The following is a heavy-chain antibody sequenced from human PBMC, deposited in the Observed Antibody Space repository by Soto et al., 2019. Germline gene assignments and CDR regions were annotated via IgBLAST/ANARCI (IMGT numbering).Heavy chain of an antibody. V-gene: IGHV3-33*01. CDR2: VWFDGSDK. CDR1: GFTFSNYG. J-gene: IGHJ3*02. Sequence: QVQLVESGGGVVQTGRSLRLSCAASGFTFSNYGMHWVRQAPGKGLEWVAAVWFDGSDKYYAESVKGRFTLSRDNSDNTLDLQMNSLRAEDTAVYYCARLYCSAASCYSAGGFDIWGQGTMVTVSS. CDR3: ARLYCSAASCYSAGGFDI. D-gene: IGHD2-15*01.